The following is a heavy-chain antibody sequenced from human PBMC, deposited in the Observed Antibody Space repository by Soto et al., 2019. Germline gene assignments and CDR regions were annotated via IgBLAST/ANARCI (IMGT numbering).Heavy chain of an antibody. D-gene: IGHD5-18*01. CDR2: IYYSGST. V-gene: IGHV4-31*03. CDR3: AREHTSGGYSPGWFDP. J-gene: IGHJ5*02. Sequence: QVQLQESGPGLVKPSQTLSLTCTVSGGSISSGGYYWSWIRQHPGKGLEWIGYIYYSGSTYYNPSLKSRVTISVDTSKNQFSLKLSSVTAADTAVYYCAREHTSGGYSPGWFDPWGQGTLVTVSS. CDR1: GGSISSGGYY.